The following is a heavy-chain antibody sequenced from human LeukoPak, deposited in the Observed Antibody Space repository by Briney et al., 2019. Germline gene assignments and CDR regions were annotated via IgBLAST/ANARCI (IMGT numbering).Heavy chain of an antibody. J-gene: IGHJ4*02. CDR3: ATGDNSFDN. D-gene: IGHD1-1*01. CDR1: GGSISTYY. CDR2: FYASGST. V-gene: IGHV4-4*07. Sequence: SETLSFTCTVSGGSISTYYWSWFRQPAGKGLEWIGRFYASGSTNYNPSLKSRVTVSVDTSKNQFSLKLTSVTAADTAVYYCATGDNSFDNWGQGTLVTVSS.